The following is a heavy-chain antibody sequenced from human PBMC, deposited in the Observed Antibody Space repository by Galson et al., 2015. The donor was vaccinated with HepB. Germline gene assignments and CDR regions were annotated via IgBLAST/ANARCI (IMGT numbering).Heavy chain of an antibody. CDR1: GFTFSSYS. CDR2: ISSSSSYI. J-gene: IGHJ4*02. V-gene: IGHV3-21*01. CDR3: ARDQVKVGLGFDY. D-gene: IGHD3-22*01. Sequence: SLRLSCAASGFTFSSYSMNWVRQAPGKGLEWVSSISSSSSYIYYADSVKGRFTISRDDAKNSLYLQMNSLRAEDTAVYYCARDQVKVGLGFDYWGPGTLVTVSS.